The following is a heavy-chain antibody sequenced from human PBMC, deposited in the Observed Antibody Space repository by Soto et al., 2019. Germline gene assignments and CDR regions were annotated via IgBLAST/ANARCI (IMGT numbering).Heavy chain of an antibody. V-gene: IGHV4-30-4*01. CDR3: ASDFKRYSSPPGPHVF. CDR1: GDSISSGDYY. J-gene: IGHJ4*02. Sequence: SETLSLTCTVSGDSISSGDYYWSWIRQPPGKGLEWIGCIYYSGNTYYNPSLKRRFSISVDTSKNQFSLQLSSVTVADTAVYYCASDFKRYSSPPGPHVFWGLGTLVPVSS. D-gene: IGHD6-13*01. CDR2: IYYSGNT.